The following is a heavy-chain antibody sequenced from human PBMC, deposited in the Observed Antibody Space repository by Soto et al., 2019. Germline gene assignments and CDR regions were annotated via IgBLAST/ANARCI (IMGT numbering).Heavy chain of an antibody. CDR2: IYHSGST. D-gene: IGHD3-22*01. CDR3: ASLNARYDSSGPLVR. J-gene: IGHJ4*02. CDR1: GYSISSGYY. Sequence: KPSETLSLTCAVSGYSISSGYYWGWIRQPPGKGLEWIGSIYHSGSTYYNPSLKSRVTISVDTSKNQFSLKLSSVTAADTAVYYCASLNARYDSSGPLVRWGQGTLVTVSS. V-gene: IGHV4-38-2*01.